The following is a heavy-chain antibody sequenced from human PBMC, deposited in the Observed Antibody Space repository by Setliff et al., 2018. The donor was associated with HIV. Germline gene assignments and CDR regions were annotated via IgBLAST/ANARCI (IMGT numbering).Heavy chain of an antibody. Sequence: PGGSLRLSCAASGFPFSTYWMHWVRQSPGKGLVWVSRINSDGSVTNYADSVKGRFTISRDNAKNTLYLQMSSLRADDTAVYYCARVDDDYVWARTYFDYWGQGSLVTVPQ. CDR2: INSDGSVT. CDR1: GFPFSTYW. J-gene: IGHJ4*02. CDR3: ARVDDDYVWARTYFDY. V-gene: IGHV3-74*01. D-gene: IGHD3-16*01.